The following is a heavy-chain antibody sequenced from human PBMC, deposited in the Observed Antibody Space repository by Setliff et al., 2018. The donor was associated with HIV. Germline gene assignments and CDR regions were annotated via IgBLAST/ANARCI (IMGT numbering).Heavy chain of an antibody. V-gene: IGHV3-48*01. J-gene: IGHJ4*02. CDR3: ARDQDWAFDY. CDR2: ISGDTRII. Sequence: GGSLRLSCAASGFTFSSYSMNWVRQAPGKGLEWVSYISGDTRIINYADSVKGRFTISRDNAKNSVYLQVNSLRVEDTAMYYCARDQDWAFDYWGQGTLVTVSS. D-gene: IGHD3-9*01. CDR1: GFTFSSYS.